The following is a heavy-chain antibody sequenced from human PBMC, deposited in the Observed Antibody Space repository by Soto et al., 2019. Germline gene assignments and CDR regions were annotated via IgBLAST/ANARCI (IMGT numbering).Heavy chain of an antibody. Sequence: PSETLSLTCAVYGGSFSGYYWSWIRQPPGKGLEWIGEINHSGSTNYNPSLKSRVTISVDTSKNQFSLKLSSVTAADTAVYYCAREDSDFWGHAGPGWGQGTLVTVSS. CDR2: INHSGST. J-gene: IGHJ4*02. CDR1: GGSFSGYY. CDR3: AREDSDFWGHAGPG. V-gene: IGHV4-34*01. D-gene: IGHD3-3*01.